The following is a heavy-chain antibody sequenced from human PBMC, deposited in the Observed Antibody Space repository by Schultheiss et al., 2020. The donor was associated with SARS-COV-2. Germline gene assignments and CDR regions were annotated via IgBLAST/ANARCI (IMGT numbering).Heavy chain of an antibody. CDR1: GGSMSSYY. CDR2: IYYSGST. CDR3: ARGWHCSSTSCPPAMDV. Sequence: SETLSLTCTVSGGSMSSYYWSWIRQPPGKGLEWIGSIYYSGSTYYNPSLKSRVTISVDTSKNQFSLKLSSVTAADTAVYYCARGWHCSSTSCPPAMDVWGKGTTVTVAS. D-gene: IGHD2-2*01. J-gene: IGHJ6*03. V-gene: IGHV4-59*12.